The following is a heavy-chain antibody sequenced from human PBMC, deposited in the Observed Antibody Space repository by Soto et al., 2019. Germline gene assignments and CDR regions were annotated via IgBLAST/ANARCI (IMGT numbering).Heavy chain of an antibody. D-gene: IGHD2-2*01. CDR1: GFTFSSYA. CDR3: AKGRGRYCSSTSCLTFDY. CDR2: ISGSGGST. J-gene: IGHJ4*02. Sequence: PGGSLRLSCAASGFTFSSYALSWVRQAPGQRQEWVSAISGSGGSTYYADSVTGRFTISRDNSKNTLYLQMNSLRAEDTAVCYCAKGRGRYCSSTSCLTFDYWGQGTLVTVS. V-gene: IGHV3-23*01.